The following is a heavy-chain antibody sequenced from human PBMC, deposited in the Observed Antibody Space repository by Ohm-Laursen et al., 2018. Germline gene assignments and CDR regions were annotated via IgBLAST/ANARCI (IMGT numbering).Heavy chain of an antibody. D-gene: IGHD1-1*01. CDR1: GFTFGDYA. Sequence: SLRLSCTAPGFTFGDYAMSWVRQAPGKGLEWVGFIRRKANGGTTEYAASVKGRFTISRDDSKSIAYLQMNSLKTEDTAVYYCTRDRDWIVYGMDVWGQGTTVTVSS. J-gene: IGHJ6*02. CDR3: TRDRDWIVYGMDV. V-gene: IGHV3-49*04. CDR2: IRRKANGGTT.